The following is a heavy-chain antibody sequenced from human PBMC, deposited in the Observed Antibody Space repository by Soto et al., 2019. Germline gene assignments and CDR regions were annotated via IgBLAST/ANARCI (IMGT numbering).Heavy chain of an antibody. V-gene: IGHV1-69*01. J-gene: IGHJ4*02. Sequence: KVSCTASGGRFISYPISWVRQVPGQGLEWMGGIFPVFQTAYYTQRFQGRVTITADESTNTAYMELSSLRSEDTAIYYCARGGSGYTWFNEFWGQGTLVTVSS. CDR2: IFPVFQTA. CDR1: GGRFISYP. CDR3: ARGGSGYTWFNEF. D-gene: IGHD3-22*01.